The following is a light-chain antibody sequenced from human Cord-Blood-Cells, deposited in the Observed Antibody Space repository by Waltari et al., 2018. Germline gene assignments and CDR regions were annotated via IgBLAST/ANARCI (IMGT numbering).Light chain of an antibody. CDR2: DVS. CDR1: SRDFGGYNY. Sequence: QSALPQPRSVSGSPGQSVTISCTGTSRDFGGYNYVSWYQQHPGKAPKLMIYDVSKLPSGVPDRFSGSKSGNTASLTISGLQAEDEADYYCCSYAGSYTYVFGTGTKVTVL. V-gene: IGLV2-11*02. J-gene: IGLJ1*01. CDR3: CSYAGSYTYV.